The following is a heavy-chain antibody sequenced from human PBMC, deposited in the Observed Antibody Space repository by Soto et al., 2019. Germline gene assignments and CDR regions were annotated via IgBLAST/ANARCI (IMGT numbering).Heavy chain of an antibody. D-gene: IGHD6-13*01. Sequence: GGALRPSRAAPGFSFCSYSMSWGRPAPGKGLEWVSAISGSGGSTYYADSVKGRFTISRDNSKNTLYLQMNSLRAEDTAVYYCAKDSSSWPLFFFDYWGQGTLVTVSS. V-gene: IGHV3-23*01. CDR3: AKDSSSWPLFFFDY. CDR1: GFSFCSYS. CDR2: ISGSGGST. J-gene: IGHJ4*02.